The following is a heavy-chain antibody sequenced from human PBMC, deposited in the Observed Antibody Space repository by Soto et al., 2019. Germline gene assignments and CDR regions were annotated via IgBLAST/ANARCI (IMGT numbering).Heavy chain of an antibody. CDR3: AASYGSGREHFDY. D-gene: IGHD3-10*01. J-gene: IGHJ4*02. V-gene: IGHV1-69*02. CDR1: GDTFSRYT. Sequence: QVQLVQSGAEVKKPGSSVKDSCTASGDTFSRYTISWVRQVPGQGPEWMGRTIPMLGMADYAQKFKGRVTINADKSTSTAYMVLRSLRSEDTAIYYCAASYGSGREHFDYGDQGTLVTVSS. CDR2: TIPMLGMA.